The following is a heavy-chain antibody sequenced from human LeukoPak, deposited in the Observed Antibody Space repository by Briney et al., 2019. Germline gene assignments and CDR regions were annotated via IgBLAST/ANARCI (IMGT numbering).Heavy chain of an antibody. Sequence: PSETLSLTCTVSGGSISSYYWSWIRQPPGKGLEWIGYIYYSGSTNYNPSLKSRVTISVDTSKNQFSLKLSSVTAADTAVYYCARGGVHDYGDYEPFDYWGQGTLVTVSS. CDR1: GGSISSYY. D-gene: IGHD4-17*01. CDR2: IYYSGST. V-gene: IGHV4-59*01. CDR3: ARGGVHDYGDYEPFDY. J-gene: IGHJ4*02.